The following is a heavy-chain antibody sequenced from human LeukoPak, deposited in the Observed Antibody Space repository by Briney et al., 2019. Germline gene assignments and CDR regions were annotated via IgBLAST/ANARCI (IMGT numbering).Heavy chain of an antibody. J-gene: IGHJ6*03. V-gene: IGHV3-30*01. CDR1: GFTFSSYA. D-gene: IGHD5-18*01. CDR2: ISYDGSNK. CDR3: ARDGGYSYGVYYYYYMDV. Sequence: GRSLRLSCAASGFTFSSYAMHWVRQAPGKGLEWVAVISYDGSNKYYADSVKGRFTISRDNSKNTLYLQMNSLRAEDTAVYYCARDGGYSYGVYYYYYMDVWGKGTTVTVSS.